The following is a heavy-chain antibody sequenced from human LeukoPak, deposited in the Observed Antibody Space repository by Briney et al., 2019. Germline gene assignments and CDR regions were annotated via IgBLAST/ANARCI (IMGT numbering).Heavy chain of an antibody. D-gene: IGHD3-22*01. V-gene: IGHV3-21*04. CDR3: ARYYYDGSGYYYFDY. CDR2: ISSSSSYI. CDR1: GFTFTSYG. Sequence: GGSLGLSCAASGFTFTSYGMTWVRQAPGKGLEWVSSISSSSSYIYYSDSVKGRFTISRDNAKNSLYLQMNSLRAEDTAVYYCARYYYDGSGYYYFDYWGQGTLVTVSS. J-gene: IGHJ4*02.